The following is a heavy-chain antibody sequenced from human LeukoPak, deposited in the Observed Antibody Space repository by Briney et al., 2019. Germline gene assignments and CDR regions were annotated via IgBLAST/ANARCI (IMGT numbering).Heavy chain of an antibody. CDR1: GYTFTSYG. V-gene: IGHV1-18*01. CDR3: ARGRKDYGDDHFDY. J-gene: IGHJ4*02. CDR2: ISAYNGNT. D-gene: IGHD4-17*01. Sequence: GASVKDSCKASGYTFTSYGISWVRQAPGQGLEWMGWISAYNGNTNYAQKLQGRVTMTTDTSTSTAYMELRSLRSDDTAVYYCARGRKDYGDDHFDYWGQGTLVTVSS.